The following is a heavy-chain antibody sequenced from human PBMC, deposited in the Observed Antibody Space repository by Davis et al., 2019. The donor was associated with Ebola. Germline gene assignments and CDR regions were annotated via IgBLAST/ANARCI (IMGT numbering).Heavy chain of an antibody. J-gene: IGHJ4*02. V-gene: IGHV1-3*01. Sequence: ASVKVSCKASGYTFTSYAMHWVRQAPGQRLEWMGWINAGNGSTKYSQKFQGRVTITRDTSASTAYMELSSLRSEDTAVYYCARANQGWSYFDYWGQGTLVTVSS. CDR3: ARANQGWSYFDY. CDR2: INAGNGST. CDR1: GYTFTSYA. D-gene: IGHD6-19*01.